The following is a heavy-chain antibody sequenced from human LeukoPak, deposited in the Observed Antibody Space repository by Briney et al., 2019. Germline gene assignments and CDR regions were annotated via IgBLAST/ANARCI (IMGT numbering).Heavy chain of an antibody. J-gene: IGHJ6*03. CDR2: IKQDGSEK. CDR3: AREEWGLLRYYYYYMDV. D-gene: IGHD1-26*01. CDR1: GFTFSSYW. V-gene: IGHV3-7*01. Sequence: PGGSLRLSCAASGFTFSSYWMSWVRQAPGKGLEWVANIKQDGSEKYYVDSVKGRFTISRDNAKNSLYLQMNSLRAEDTAVYYCAREEWGLLRYYYYYMDVWGRGTTVTVSS.